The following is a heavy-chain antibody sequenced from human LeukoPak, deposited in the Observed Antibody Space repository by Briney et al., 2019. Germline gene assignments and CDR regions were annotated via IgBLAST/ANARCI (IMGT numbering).Heavy chain of an antibody. CDR1: GFTFSSYA. CDR2: ISYDGSNK. D-gene: IGHD6-19*01. Sequence: GGSLRLSCAASGFTFSSYAMHWVRQAPGKGLEWVAVISYDGSNKYYADSVKGRFTISRDNSKNTLYLQMNSLRAEDTAVYYCARVLRSQWLDPYFDYWGQGTLVTVSS. V-gene: IGHV3-30-3*01. CDR3: ARVLRSQWLDPYFDY. J-gene: IGHJ4*02.